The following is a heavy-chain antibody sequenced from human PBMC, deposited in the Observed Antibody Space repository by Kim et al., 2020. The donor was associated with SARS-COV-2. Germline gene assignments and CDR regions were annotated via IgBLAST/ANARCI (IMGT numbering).Heavy chain of an antibody. V-gene: IGHV4-61*07. CDR3: ARQMYYYDSIGLPGLSWFDP. J-gene: IGHJ5*02. Sequence: RVTISVDTSKNQFSLKLSSVTAADTAVYYCARQMYYYDSIGLPGLSWFDPWGQGTLVTVSS. D-gene: IGHD3-22*01.